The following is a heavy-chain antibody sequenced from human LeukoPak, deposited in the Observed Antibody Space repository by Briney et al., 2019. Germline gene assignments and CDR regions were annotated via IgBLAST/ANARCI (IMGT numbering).Heavy chain of an antibody. CDR3: ARRELAAAMAFHYYGMDV. J-gene: IGHJ6*02. CDR1: GGTFSSYA. Sequence: GSSVKVSCKASGGTFSSYAISWVRQAPGQGLEWMGWINPNSGGTNYAQKFQGWVTMTRDTSISTAYMELSRLRSDDTAVYYCARRELAAAMAFHYYGMDVWGQGTTVTVSS. CDR2: INPNSGGT. V-gene: IGHV1-2*04. D-gene: IGHD5-18*01.